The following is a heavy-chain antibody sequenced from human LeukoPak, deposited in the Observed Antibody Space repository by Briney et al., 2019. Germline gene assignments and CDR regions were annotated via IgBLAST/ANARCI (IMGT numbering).Heavy chain of an antibody. CDR2: VKEDGSEK. D-gene: IGHD1-26*01. CDR3: TRETGATDS. CDR1: GFSFSASW. Sequence: GGSLRLSCAVSGFSFSASWMTWVRQAPGKGLEWLASVKEDGSEKYQVDSVKGRFTISRDNSKNMLYLQMNSLRAEDTGLYYCTRETGATDSWGQGALVTVSS. V-gene: IGHV3-7*04. J-gene: IGHJ4*02.